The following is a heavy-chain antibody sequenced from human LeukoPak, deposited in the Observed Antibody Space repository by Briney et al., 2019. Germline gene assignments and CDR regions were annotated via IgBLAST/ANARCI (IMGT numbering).Heavy chain of an antibody. CDR1: GGSISSYY. CDR2: IYYSGST. V-gene: IGHV4-59*01. J-gene: IGHJ4*02. CDR3: AAVGTAAATDIAFDY. D-gene: IGHD6-13*01. Sequence: ASETLSLTCTVSGGSISSYYWSWIRQPPGKGLEWIGYIYYSGSTNYNPSLKSRVTISVDTSKNQFSLKQSSVTAADTAVYYCAAVGTAAATDIAFDYWGQGTLVTVSS.